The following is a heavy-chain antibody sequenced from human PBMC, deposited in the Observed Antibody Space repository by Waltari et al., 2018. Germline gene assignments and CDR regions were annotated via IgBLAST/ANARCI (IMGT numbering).Heavy chain of an antibody. CDR1: GFSFSSVA. Sequence: EVQLVESGGGLVKPGGSLRLSCAASGFSFSSVAIHWVRQAPGKGLEWVSSISSSSSYIYYAAAVKGRFTISRDNAKNSLYLQMNSLRAEDTAIYYCATGLVLADTMGAFDLWGQGTMVTVSS. CDR3: ATGLVLADTMGAFDL. J-gene: IGHJ3*01. D-gene: IGHD6-19*01. CDR2: ISSSSSYI. V-gene: IGHV3-21*01.